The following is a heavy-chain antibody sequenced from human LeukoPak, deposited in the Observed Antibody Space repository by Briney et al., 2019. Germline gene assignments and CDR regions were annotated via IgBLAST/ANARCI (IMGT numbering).Heavy chain of an antibody. CDR2: IYYSGST. D-gene: IGHD3-3*02. V-gene: IGHV4-34*01. J-gene: IGHJ3*02. CDR3: ARGSMDDAFDI. Sequence: PSETLSLTCAVYGGSFSGYYWSWIRQPPGKGLEWIGSIYYSGSTYYNPSLKSRVTISVDTSKNQFSLKLSSVTAADTAVYYCARGSMDDAFDIWGQGTMVTVSS. CDR1: GGSFSGYY.